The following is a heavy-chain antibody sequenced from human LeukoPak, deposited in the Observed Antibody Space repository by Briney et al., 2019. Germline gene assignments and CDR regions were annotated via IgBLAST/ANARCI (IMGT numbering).Heavy chain of an antibody. CDR1: GFTFSSYA. D-gene: IGHD2-2*01. V-gene: IGHV3-23*01. J-gene: IGHJ4*02. CDR3: ANSYCSSTSCYLYYFDY. CDR2: ISGSGGST. Sequence: GGSLRLSCAASGFTFSSYAMSWVRQAPGKELEWVSAISGSGGSTYYADSVKGRFTISRDNSKNTLYLQMNSLRAEDTAVYYCANSYCSSTSCYLYYFDYWGQGTLVTVSS.